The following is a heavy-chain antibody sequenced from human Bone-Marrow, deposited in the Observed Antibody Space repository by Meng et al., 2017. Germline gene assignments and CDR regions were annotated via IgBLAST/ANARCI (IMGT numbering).Heavy chain of an antibody. J-gene: IGHJ2*01. V-gene: IGHV4-34*01. CDR2: INHSGST. CDR1: GGSFSGDY. CDR3: ARGRVTTVTTPNWYFDL. Sequence: VGRQQWGARILQPSDTLSITCAVYGGSFSGDYWSWIRQPPGKGLEWIGEINHSGSTNYNPSLKSRVTISVDTSKNQFSLKLSSVTAADTAVYYCARGRVTTVTTPNWYFDLWGRGTLVTVSS. D-gene: IGHD4-17*01.